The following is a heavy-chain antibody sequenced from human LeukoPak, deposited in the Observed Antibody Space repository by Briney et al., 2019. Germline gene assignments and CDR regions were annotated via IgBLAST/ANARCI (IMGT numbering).Heavy chain of an antibody. CDR2: LNWDSRSM. CDR1: GVNFDDYA. V-gene: IGHV3-9*01. Sequence: GGSLRLSCAASGVNFDDYAMHWVRQSPGTGLEWVAGLNWDSRSMAYADSVRGRFTISRDNAKNSLYLQMNSLRAEDTAVYYCAASLGYCSSTSCPGEDYWGQGTLVTVSS. CDR3: AASLGYCSSTSCPGEDY. J-gene: IGHJ4*02. D-gene: IGHD2-2*01.